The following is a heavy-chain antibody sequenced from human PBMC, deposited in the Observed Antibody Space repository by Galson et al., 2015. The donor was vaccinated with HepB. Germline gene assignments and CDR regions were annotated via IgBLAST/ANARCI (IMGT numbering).Heavy chain of an antibody. Sequence: SLRLSCAASGFTFSSYGMHWVRQAPGKGLEWVAVLWYDGSNKYYADSVKGRFTISRDNSKNTLYLQMNSLRAEDTAVYYCAREGTVNWYFDLWGRGTLVTVSS. CDR3: AREGTVNWYFDL. J-gene: IGHJ2*01. D-gene: IGHD3-10*01. CDR2: LWYDGSNK. CDR1: GFTFSSYG. V-gene: IGHV3-33*08.